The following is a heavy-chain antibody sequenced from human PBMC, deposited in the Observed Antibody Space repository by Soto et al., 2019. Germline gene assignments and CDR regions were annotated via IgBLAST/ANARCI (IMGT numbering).Heavy chain of an antibody. CDR1: GGTFSSYA. Sequence: QVQLVQSGAEVKKPGSSVKVSCKASGGTFSSYAISWVRQAPGQGLEWMGGIIPIFGTASYAQKFQGRVTITEDESPSTAYLELSSLRSEDTAVYYCPVYSYGPANYYSYGMDVWGQGTTVTVSS. J-gene: IGHJ6*02. D-gene: IGHD5-18*01. CDR3: PVYSYGPANYYSYGMDV. V-gene: IGHV1-69*01. CDR2: IIPIFGTA.